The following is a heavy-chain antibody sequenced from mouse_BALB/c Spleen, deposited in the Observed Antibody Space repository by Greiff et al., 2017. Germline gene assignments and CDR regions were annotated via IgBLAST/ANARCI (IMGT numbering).Heavy chain of an antibody. D-gene: IGHD2-1*01. J-gene: IGHJ2*01. CDR3: ATHGNPFDY. CDR1: GFTFSSYA. Sequence: EVKLVESGGGLVKPGGSLKLSCAASGFTFSSYAMSWVRQTPEKRLGWVASISSGGSTYYPDSVKGRFTISRDNARNILYLQMSSLRSEDTAMYYCATHGNPFDYWGQGTTLTVSS. V-gene: IGHV5-6-5*01. CDR2: ISSGGST.